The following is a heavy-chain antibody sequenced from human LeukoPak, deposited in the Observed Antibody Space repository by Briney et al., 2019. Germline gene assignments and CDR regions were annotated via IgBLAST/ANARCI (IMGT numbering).Heavy chain of an antibody. Sequence: SETLSLTCAVYGGSFSGYYWSWIRQPPGKGLEWIGYIYYSGSTNYNPSLKSRVTISVDTSKNQFSLKLSSVTAADTAVYYCARYGRDGYTSYYYYGMDVWGQGTTVTVSS. V-gene: IGHV4-59*01. CDR3: ARYGRDGYTSYYYYGMDV. J-gene: IGHJ6*02. CDR1: GGSFSGYY. D-gene: IGHD5-24*01. CDR2: IYYSGST.